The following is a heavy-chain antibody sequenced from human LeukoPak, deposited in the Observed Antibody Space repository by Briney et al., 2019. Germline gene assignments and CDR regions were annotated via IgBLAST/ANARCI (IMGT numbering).Heavy chain of an antibody. CDR2: IYYSGST. D-gene: IGHD4-23*01. CDR3: ARESTPHYYYYGMDV. CDR1: GGSISSGDYY. J-gene: IGHJ6*02. V-gene: IGHV4-30-4*01. Sequence: PSQTLSLTCTVSGGSISSGDYYWSWIRQPPGKGLEWIGYIYYSGSTYYNPSLKSRVTISVDTSKNQFSLKLSSVTAADTAVYYCARESTPHYYYYGMDVWGQGTTVTVSS.